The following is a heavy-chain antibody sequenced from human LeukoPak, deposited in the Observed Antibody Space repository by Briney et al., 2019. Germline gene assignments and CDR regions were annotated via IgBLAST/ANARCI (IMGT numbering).Heavy chain of an antibody. D-gene: IGHD3-9*01. V-gene: IGHV4-34*01. Sequence: GSLRLSCAVSGLTFSGSWITWIRQAPGKGLEWIGEINDSGSTNYRPSLKSRVIISVDTSKNQFSLKLSSVTAADTAVYYCARARRVLRYFDWPPPGFDYWGQGTLVTVSS. CDR2: INDSGST. CDR3: ARARRVLRYFDWPPPGFDY. CDR1: GLTFSGSW. J-gene: IGHJ4*02.